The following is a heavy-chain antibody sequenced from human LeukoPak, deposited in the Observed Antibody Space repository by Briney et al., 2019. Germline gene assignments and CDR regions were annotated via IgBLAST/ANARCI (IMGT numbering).Heavy chain of an antibody. V-gene: IGHV3-23*01. CDR2: ISGSGGST. CDR1: GFTFSSYA. J-gene: IGHJ4*02. Sequence: GGSLRLSCAASGFTFSSYAMSWVRQAPGKGLEWVSAISGSGGSTYYADSVKGRFTISRDNSKNTLYLQMNSLRDEDTAVYYCARVPHFYYDSSGPGYWGQGTLVTVSS. D-gene: IGHD3-22*01. CDR3: ARVPHFYYDSSGPGY.